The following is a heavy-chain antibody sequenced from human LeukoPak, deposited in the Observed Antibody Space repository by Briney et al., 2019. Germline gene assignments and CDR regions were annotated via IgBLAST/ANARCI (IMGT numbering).Heavy chain of an antibody. D-gene: IGHD3-10*01. CDR1: GYSISSGYY. CDR2: IYYSGST. V-gene: IGHV4-38-2*02. Sequence: SETLSLTCTVSGYSISSGYYWGWIRQPPGKGLEWIGSIYYSGSTYYNPSLKSRVTISVDTSKNQFSLKLSSVTAADTAVYYCARFLYGPGSYTDYFDYWGQGTLVTVSS. CDR3: ARFLYGPGSYTDYFDY. J-gene: IGHJ4*02.